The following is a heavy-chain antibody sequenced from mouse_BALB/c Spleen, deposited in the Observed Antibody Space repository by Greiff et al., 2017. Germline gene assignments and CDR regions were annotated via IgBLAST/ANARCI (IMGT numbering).Heavy chain of an antibody. D-gene: IGHD2-4*01. V-gene: IGHV1S81*02. J-gene: IGHJ4*01. CDR1: GYTFTSYY. CDR2: INPSNGGT. Sequence: VKLQQPGAELVKPGASVKLSCKASGYTFTSYYMYWVKQRPGQGLEWIGGINPSNGGTNFNEKFKSKATLTVDKSSSTAYMQLSSLTSEDSAVYYCTRRGLRRDGYYAMDYWGQGTSLTVSS. CDR3: TRRGLRRDGYYAMDY.